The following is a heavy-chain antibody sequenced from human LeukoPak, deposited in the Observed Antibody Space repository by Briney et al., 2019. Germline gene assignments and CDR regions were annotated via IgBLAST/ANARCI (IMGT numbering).Heavy chain of an antibody. CDR2: INPNSGGT. Sequence: ASVKVSCKSSGYTFTGYYMHWVRQAPGQGLEWMGWINPNSGGTNYAQKFQGRVTMTWDTSISTAYMELSSLRSDDTAVYYCTSDTYYYDSTGLGHWFDPWGQGTLVTVSS. J-gene: IGHJ5*02. CDR3: TSDTYYYDSTGLGHWFDP. D-gene: IGHD3-22*01. CDR1: GYTFTGYY. V-gene: IGHV1-2*02.